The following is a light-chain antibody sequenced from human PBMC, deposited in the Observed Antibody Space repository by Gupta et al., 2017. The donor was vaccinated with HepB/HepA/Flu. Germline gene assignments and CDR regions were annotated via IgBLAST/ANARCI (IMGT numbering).Light chain of an antibody. CDR3: GSYTRSSTWL. J-gene: IGLJ2*01. CDR2: DVN. CDR1: SSGIGSYNS. V-gene: IGLV2-14*03. Sequence: SPLTHSASVSGSPGQSITISCTGTSSGIGSYNSVSWYQQHPGKAPQLIIYDVNNRPSGVSNRFSGSKSGNTAFLIISGLQAEDEADYFCGSYTRSSTWLFGGGTKVTVL.